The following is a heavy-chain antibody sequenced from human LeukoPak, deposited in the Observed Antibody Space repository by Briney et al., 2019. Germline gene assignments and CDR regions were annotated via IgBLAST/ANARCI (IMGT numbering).Heavy chain of an antibody. J-gene: IGHJ4*02. V-gene: IGHV3-53*01. CDR3: ARVWELSFDY. Sequence: PGGSLRLSCAASGFSVTTDHMSWVRQAPGGGVEWVSVIYNDGKTYHADSVKGRFTISRDNSKNTVHLQMNGLRGEDTAVYYCARVWELSFDYWGQGTLVTVSS. CDR2: IYNDGKT. D-gene: IGHD1-26*01. CDR1: GFSVTTDH.